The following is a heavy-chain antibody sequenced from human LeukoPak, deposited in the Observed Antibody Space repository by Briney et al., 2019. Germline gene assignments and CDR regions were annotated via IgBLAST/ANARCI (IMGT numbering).Heavy chain of an antibody. CDR2: ISSSSSYI. D-gene: IGHD6-13*01. CDR3: ARDRLRYSSSLNAFDI. J-gene: IGHJ3*02. CDR1: GFTFSSYS. Sequence: GGSLRLSCAASGFTFSSYSMNWVRQAPGKGLEWVSSISSSSSYIYYADSVKGRFTISRDNAKNSLYLQMNSLRAEDTAVYYCARDRLRYSSSLNAFDIWGQGTMVTVSS. V-gene: IGHV3-21*01.